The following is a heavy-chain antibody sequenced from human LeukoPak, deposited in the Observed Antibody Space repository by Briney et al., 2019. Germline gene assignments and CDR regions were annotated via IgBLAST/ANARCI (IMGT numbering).Heavy chain of an antibody. D-gene: IGHD2-2*01. Sequence: PSETLSLTCAVYGGSFSGYYWSWIRQPPGKGLEWIGEINHSGSTNYNPSLKSRVTISVDTSKNQFSLKLSSVTAADTAVYYCARGYCSSTSCYQFDYWGQGTLVTVSS. CDR2: INHSGST. CDR1: GGSFSGYY. J-gene: IGHJ4*02. CDR3: ARGYCSSTSCYQFDY. V-gene: IGHV4-34*01.